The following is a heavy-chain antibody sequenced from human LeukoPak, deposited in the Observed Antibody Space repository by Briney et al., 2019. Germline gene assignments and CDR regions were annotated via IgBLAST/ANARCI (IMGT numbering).Heavy chain of an antibody. Sequence: SETLSLTCTVSGGSISSYYWSWIRQPPGKGLEWIGYIYYSGSTNYNPSLKSRVTISVDTSKNQFSLKLSSVTAADTAVYYCARTPSKYCSSTSCYAFDYWGQGTLVTVSS. D-gene: IGHD2-2*01. CDR1: GGSISSYY. V-gene: IGHV4-59*01. CDR2: IYYSGST. CDR3: ARTPSKYCSSTSCYAFDY. J-gene: IGHJ4*02.